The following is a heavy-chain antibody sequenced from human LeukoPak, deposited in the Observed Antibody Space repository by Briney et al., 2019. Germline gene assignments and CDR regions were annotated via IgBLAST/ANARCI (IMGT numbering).Heavy chain of an antibody. Sequence: VASVKVSCKASGGTFSSYTISWVRQAPGQGLEWMGRIIPILGIANYAQKFQGRVTITADKSTSTAYMELSSLRSEDTAEYYCARDVAEDAFDIWGQGTMVTVSS. CDR1: GGTFSSYT. D-gene: IGHD1-14*01. CDR3: ARDVAEDAFDI. CDR2: IIPILGIA. V-gene: IGHV1-69*04. J-gene: IGHJ3*02.